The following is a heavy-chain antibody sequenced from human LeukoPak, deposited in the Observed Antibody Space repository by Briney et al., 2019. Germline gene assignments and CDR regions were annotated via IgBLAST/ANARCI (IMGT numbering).Heavy chain of an antibody. CDR2: ISSSGGST. J-gene: IGHJ4*02. D-gene: IGHD5-18*01. CDR3: AKDRSWRGYSYGSYFDY. Sequence: PGGSLRLSCAASGFTFTNYAMRWVRQITGKGPEWVAGISSSGGSTFYADSVKGRFTISRDNSKNTLYLQMNSLRAEDTAVYYCAKDRSWRGYSYGSYFDYWGQGTLVTVSS. CDR1: GFTFTNYA. V-gene: IGHV3-23*01.